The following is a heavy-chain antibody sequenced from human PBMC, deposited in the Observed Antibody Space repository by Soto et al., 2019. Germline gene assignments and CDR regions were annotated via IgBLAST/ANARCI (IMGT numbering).Heavy chain of an antibody. Sequence: SETLSLTCTVSGGSIKSDYYWAWVRQPPGGGLEWMGYKYYSGATDSDPSLEARVSFSVDTSKNQFFLNLTSVTVADTAVYYCARGRPNYFYYGLDVWGPGIPVTVSS. CDR2: KYYSGAT. V-gene: IGHV4-30-4*01. CDR3: ARGRPNYFYYGLDV. CDR1: GGSIKSDYY. J-gene: IGHJ6*02.